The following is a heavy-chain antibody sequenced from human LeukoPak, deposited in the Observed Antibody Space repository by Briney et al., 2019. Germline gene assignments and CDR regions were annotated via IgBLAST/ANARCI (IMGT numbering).Heavy chain of an antibody. Sequence: GESLKISCKASGYTFTRHWIGWVRQMPGKGLEWMGVIYPDDSDTRYSPSFQGQVTISADKSITTAYLQWSSLQASDTAMYYCATVPVAGSPFDYWGQGTLVTVSS. V-gene: IGHV5-51*01. CDR2: IYPDDSDT. D-gene: IGHD1-14*01. CDR1: GYTFTRHW. CDR3: ATVPVAGSPFDY. J-gene: IGHJ4*02.